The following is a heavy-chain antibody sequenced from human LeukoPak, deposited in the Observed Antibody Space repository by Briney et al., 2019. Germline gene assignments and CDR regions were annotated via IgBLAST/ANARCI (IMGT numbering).Heavy chain of an antibody. CDR1: GFTFSSYS. CDR3: AGGYCSGGSCYSGGWYFDL. V-gene: IGHV3-21*01. CDR2: ISSSSSYI. J-gene: IGHJ2*01. Sequence: PGGSLRLSCAASGFTFSSYSMNWVRQAPGKGLEWVSSISSSSSYIYYADSVKGRFTISRDNAKNSLYLQMNSLSAEDTAVYYCAGGYCSGGSCYSGGWYFDLWGRGTLVTVSS. D-gene: IGHD2-15*01.